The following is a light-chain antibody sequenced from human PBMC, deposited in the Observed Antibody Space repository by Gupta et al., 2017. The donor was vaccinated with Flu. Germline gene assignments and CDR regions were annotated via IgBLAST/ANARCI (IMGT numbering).Light chain of an antibody. CDR3: QQTYTTPRCT. J-gene: IGKJ2*02. CDR1: QSIRTY. Sequence: SSLSASIGDRVTITCRASQSIRTYVNWYQQTPGKAPKVLIFAASTLQSGVPSRFSGSGSGTDFTLTINNLQPEDFATYYCQQTYTTPRCTFGRGTKLEIK. V-gene: IGKV1-39*01. CDR2: AAS.